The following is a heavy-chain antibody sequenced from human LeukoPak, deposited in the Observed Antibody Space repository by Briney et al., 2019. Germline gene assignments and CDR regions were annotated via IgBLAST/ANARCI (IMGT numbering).Heavy chain of an antibody. Sequence: ASVKVSCKASGYTFTSYGISWVRQSPGQGLEWMGWISAYNGNTNYAQKLQGRVTMTTDTSTSTAYMELRSLRSDDTAVYYCARVGISGSYLGYNWFDPWGQGTLVTV. CDR2: ISAYNGNT. V-gene: IGHV1-18*01. D-gene: IGHD1-26*01. CDR3: ARVGISGSYLGYNWFDP. J-gene: IGHJ5*02. CDR1: GYTFTSYG.